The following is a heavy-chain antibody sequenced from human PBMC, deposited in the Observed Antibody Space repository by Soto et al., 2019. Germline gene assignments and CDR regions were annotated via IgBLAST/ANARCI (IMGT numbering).Heavy chain of an antibody. D-gene: IGHD1-1*01. CDR3: ARLYAGTTRVPFDY. CDR2: VYPGDSDT. V-gene: IGHV5-51*01. CDR1: GYTFNTYW. Sequence: PGESLKISCKGSGYTFNTYWIAWVRQMPGKGLEHMGIVYPGDSDTRYSPSFQGQVTISADKSIGTAYLQWSSLKASDTAMYYCARLYAGTTRVPFDYWGRGTLVTVSS. J-gene: IGHJ4*02.